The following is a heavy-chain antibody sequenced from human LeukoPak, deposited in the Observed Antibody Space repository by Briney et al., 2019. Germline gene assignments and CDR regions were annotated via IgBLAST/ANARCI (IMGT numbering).Heavy chain of an antibody. Sequence: PSENLSLTCTVSGGSISSGGYYWSWIRQHPGKGLEWIGYIYYSGSTYYNPSLKSRVTISVDTSKNQFSLKLSSVTAADTAVYYCARGLFSSPVVVVAATVYYFDYWGQGTLVTVSS. CDR3: ARGLFSSPVVVVAATVYYFDY. J-gene: IGHJ4*02. CDR2: IYYSGST. CDR1: GGSISSGGYY. V-gene: IGHV4-31*03. D-gene: IGHD2-15*01.